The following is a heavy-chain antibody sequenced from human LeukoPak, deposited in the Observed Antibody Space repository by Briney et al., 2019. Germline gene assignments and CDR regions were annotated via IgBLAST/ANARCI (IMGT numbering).Heavy chain of an antibody. CDR2: IYYSGST. D-gene: IGHD3-10*01. Sequence: PSETLSLTCTVSGGSISSYYWSWIRQPPGKGLEWIGYIYYSGSTNYNPSLKSRVTISVDTSKNQFSLKLSSVTAADTAVYYCAGIWFGELFSHDYWGQGTLVIVSS. V-gene: IGHV4-59*08. CDR1: GGSISSYY. CDR3: AGIWFGELFSHDY. J-gene: IGHJ4*02.